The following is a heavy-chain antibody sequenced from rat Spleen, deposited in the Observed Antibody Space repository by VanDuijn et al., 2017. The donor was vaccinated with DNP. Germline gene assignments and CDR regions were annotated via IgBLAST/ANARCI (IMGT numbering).Heavy chain of an antibody. V-gene: IGHV2S8*01. CDR1: GFSLTANG. Sequence: QVQLKESGPGLVKPSQTLSLTCSVSGFSLTANGVGWVRQSPGKGLEWVGTIWSGGGTFYNSGLKSRLRISRDTSKSQVFLTLNSLQPEDTAVFFCAMVRLSTGWYFDFWGPGTMVTVSS. J-gene: IGHJ1*01. CDR2: IWSGGGT. CDR3: AMVRLSTGWYFDF. D-gene: IGHD1-5*01.